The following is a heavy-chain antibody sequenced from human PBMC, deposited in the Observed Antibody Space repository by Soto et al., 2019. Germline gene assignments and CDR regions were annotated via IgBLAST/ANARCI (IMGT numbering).Heavy chain of an antibody. CDR3: ARCGGIFCDPAFDI. CDR1: GYTFTSYG. J-gene: IGHJ3*02. D-gene: IGHD3-9*01. CDR2: ISAYNGNT. Sequence: ASVKVSCKASGYTFTSYGISWVRQAPGQGLEWMGWISAYNGNTNYAQKLQGRVTMTTDISTSTAYMELRSLRSDDTAVYYFARCGGIFCDPAFDIWGQGKMVTVSS. V-gene: IGHV1-18*01.